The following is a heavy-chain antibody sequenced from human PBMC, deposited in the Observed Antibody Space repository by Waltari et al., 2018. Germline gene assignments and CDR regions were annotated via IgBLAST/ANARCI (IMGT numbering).Heavy chain of an antibody. CDR3: ARGDGVFAFDI. V-gene: IGHV4-61*02. CDR2: IYSSGGT. D-gene: IGHD3-10*01. J-gene: IGHJ3*02. CDR1: GGPINSGGYY. Sequence: QVQLQESGPGLVNPSQTLSLTCTVSGGPINSGGYYWSWIRQPAGKGLEWIGRIYSSGGTDYNPSLKSRLIISIDTSTNQFSLRLTSVTAADTAVYYCARGDGVFAFDIWGQGTMVTVSS.